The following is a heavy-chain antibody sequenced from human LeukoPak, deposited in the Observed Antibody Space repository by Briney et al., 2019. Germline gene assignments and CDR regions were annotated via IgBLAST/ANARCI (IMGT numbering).Heavy chain of an antibody. CDR1: GDSITRSSYY. CDR3: ARMKREQWLELGHHFDY. Sequence: QPSETLSLTCTVSGDSITRSSYYWVWIRQPPGKGLEWIGNIYYSGNTYYNPSLKSRVTISVDTSKNQFSLNLNSVTAADTAVYYCARMKREQWLELGHHFDYWGQGTLVTVSS. J-gene: IGHJ4*02. V-gene: IGHV4-39*01. D-gene: IGHD6-19*01. CDR2: IYYSGNT.